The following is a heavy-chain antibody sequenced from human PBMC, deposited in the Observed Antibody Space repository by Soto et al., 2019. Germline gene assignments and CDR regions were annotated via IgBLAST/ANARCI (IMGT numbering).Heavy chain of an antibody. CDR1: GFTFSSYG. Sequence: PGGSLILSCAASGFTFSSYGMHWVRQAPGRGLEWVAVISYDGSNNYYADSVKGRFTISRDNSKNTLYLQMNSLRAEDTAVYYCAKEARTPAAIGEYYHYYGMDVWGQGTTVIVSS. D-gene: IGHD2-2*02. CDR3: AKEARTPAAIGEYYHYYGMDV. V-gene: IGHV3-30*18. J-gene: IGHJ6*02. CDR2: ISYDGSNN.